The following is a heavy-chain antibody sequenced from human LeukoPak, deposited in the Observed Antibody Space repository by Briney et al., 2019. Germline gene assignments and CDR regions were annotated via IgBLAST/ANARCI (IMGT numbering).Heavy chain of an antibody. CDR2: VNPSGGST. D-gene: IGHD6-13*01. CDR3: AKDSSSWSWTSPDDY. J-gene: IGHJ4*02. V-gene: IGHV1-46*01. Sequence: ASVKVSCKASGYTFTSYYMHWVRQAPGQGLEWMGIVNPSGGSTSYAQKFQGRVTMTRDTPTSTVYMELSSLRSEDTAVYYCAKDSSSWSWTSPDDYWGQGTLVTVSS. CDR1: GYTFTSYY.